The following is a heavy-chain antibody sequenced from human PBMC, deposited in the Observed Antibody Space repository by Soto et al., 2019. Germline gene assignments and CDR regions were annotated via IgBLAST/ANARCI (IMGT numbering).Heavy chain of an antibody. D-gene: IGHD7-27*01. Sequence: PGGSLRLSCAASGFSFSISPTHWVRQAPGKGPEWVALISYDGTNKFYADSVKGRFTISRDNSKSTLYLQVDSLRPEDAAVYYCARDPKTSGGQHWAFNYFDSWGQGTLVTV. J-gene: IGHJ4*02. CDR2: ISYDGTNK. V-gene: IGHV3-30-3*01. CDR3: ARDPKTSGGQHWAFNYFDS. CDR1: GFSFSISP.